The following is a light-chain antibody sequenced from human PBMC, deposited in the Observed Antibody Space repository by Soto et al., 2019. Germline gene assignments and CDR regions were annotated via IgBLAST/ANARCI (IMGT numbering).Light chain of an antibody. J-gene: IGKJ2*01. V-gene: IGKV3-20*01. CDR1: QRVTNTN. CDR3: QQYGSSYT. CDR2: YAS. Sequence: EIVLTQSPDTLSLSPGERATLSCRASQRVTNTNSAWYQQKPGQAPRLLIYYASNRATGIPDRFSGSGSGTDFTLTISRLEPEDFAVYYCQQYGSSYTFGQGTKLEIQ.